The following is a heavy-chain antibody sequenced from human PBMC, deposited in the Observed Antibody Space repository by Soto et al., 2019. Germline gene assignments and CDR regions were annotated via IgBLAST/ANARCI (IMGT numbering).Heavy chain of an antibody. V-gene: IGHV4-39*01. CDR2: IYYSGST. CDR3: ARYEGGWLRVSYYYGMDV. Sequence: SETLSLTCTVSGGSISSSSYYWGWIRQPPGKGLEWIGSIYYSGSTYYNPSLKSRVTISVDTSKNQFSLKLSSVTAADTAVYYCARYEGGWLRVSYYYGMDVWGQGTTVTVSS. J-gene: IGHJ6*02. CDR1: GGSISSSSYY. D-gene: IGHD5-18*01.